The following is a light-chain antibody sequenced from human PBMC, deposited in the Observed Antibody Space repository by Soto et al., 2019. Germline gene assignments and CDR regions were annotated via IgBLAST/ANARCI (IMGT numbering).Light chain of an antibody. Sequence: DVQMTQSPSSLSPSVGDRVTITCRASRSISDWLAWYQQKPGKAPELLIFDASNLKSGVSSRFSGSGSGTEFTLTISWLQPDDVATYYCLQYSSHSWTFGQGTKVDIK. J-gene: IGKJ1*01. V-gene: IGKV1-5*01. CDR1: RSISDW. CDR3: LQYSSHSWT. CDR2: DAS.